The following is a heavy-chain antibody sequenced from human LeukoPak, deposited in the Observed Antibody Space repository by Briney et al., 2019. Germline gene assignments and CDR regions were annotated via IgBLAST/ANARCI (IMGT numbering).Heavy chain of an antibody. J-gene: IGHJ4*02. V-gene: IGHV4-61*01. CDR2: IYYSGNT. Sequence: SETPSLTCTVSGGSVSSGSYYWSWIRQPPGKGLEWIGYIYYSGNTNYNPSLKSRVTTSVDTSKNQFSLKLSSVTAADTAVYYCAREGLATMIRGVIPYWGQGTLVTVSS. CDR1: GGSVSSGSYY. CDR3: AREGLATMIRGVIPY. D-gene: IGHD3-10*01.